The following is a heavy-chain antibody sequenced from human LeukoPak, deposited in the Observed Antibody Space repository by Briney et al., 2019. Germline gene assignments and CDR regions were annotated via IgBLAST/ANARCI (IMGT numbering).Heavy chain of an antibody. CDR1: GGAFSTYG. J-gene: IGHJ6*02. CDR3: ARDGGWLQTQNHYYYHGLDV. Sequence: SVKVSCKASGGAFSTYGITWVRQAPGQGPEWMGRIIPILDMADYAQKFQGRVTITADKSTRTAYMELSSLRSEDTAVYYCARDGGWLQTQNHYYYHGLDVWGQGTTVTVSS. D-gene: IGHD5-24*01. CDR2: IIPILDMA. V-gene: IGHV1-69*04.